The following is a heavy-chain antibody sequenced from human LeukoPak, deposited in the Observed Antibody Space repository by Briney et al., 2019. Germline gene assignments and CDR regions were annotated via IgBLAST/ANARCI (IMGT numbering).Heavy chain of an antibody. J-gene: IGHJ5*02. V-gene: IGHV1-69*06. CDR3: ATEPPFYDILTAYSPYP. CDR1: GGTFSSYA. Sequence: SVKVSCKASGGTFSSYAITWVRQAPGHGLEWMGGIIPIFDTSNYAQKFQGRVTITADKSTSTAYMELSSLRSEDTAVYYCATEPPFYDILTAYSPYPWGQGTLVTVSS. CDR2: IIPIFDTS. D-gene: IGHD3-9*01.